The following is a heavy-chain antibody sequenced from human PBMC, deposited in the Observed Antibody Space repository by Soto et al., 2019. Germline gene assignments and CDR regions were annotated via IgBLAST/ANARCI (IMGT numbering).Heavy chain of an antibody. Sequence: RASVKVSCKASGYTFTSYAMHWVRQAPGQRLEWMGWINAGNGNTKCSQKFQDRVTITRDTSASTAYMELSSLRSEDTAVYYCARGESVVGDYWGQGTLVTVSS. J-gene: IGHJ4*02. V-gene: IGHV1-3*01. CDR3: ARGESVVGDY. D-gene: IGHD2-15*01. CDR2: INAGNGNT. CDR1: GYTFTSYA.